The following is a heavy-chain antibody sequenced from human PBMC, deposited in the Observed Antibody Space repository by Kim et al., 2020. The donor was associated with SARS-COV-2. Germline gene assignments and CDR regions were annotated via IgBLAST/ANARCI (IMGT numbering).Heavy chain of an antibody. CDR1: GFTFSSYG. V-gene: IGHV3-30*18. D-gene: IGHD6-19*01. J-gene: IGHJ3*02. CDR2: ISYDGSNK. Sequence: GGSLRLSCAASGFTFSSYGMHWVRQAPGKGLEWVAVISYDGSNKYYADSVKGRFTISRDNSKNTLYLQMNSLRAEDTAVYYCAKEQAVAGLGDAFDIWGQGTMVTVSS. CDR3: AKEQAVAGLGDAFDI.